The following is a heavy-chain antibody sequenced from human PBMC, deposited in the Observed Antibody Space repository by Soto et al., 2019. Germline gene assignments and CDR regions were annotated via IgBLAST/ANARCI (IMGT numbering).Heavy chain of an antibody. D-gene: IGHD4-17*01. CDR2: IYPSDSDT. CDR3: ARHGFYGDYSSNYFDP. J-gene: IGHJ5*02. V-gene: IGHV5-51*01. CDR1: GYSFTNYW. Sequence: PGESLKISCKGSGYSFTNYWIAWVRQMPGKGLEYMGIIYPSDSDTRYSPSFQGQVTISADKSISTAYLQWSSLKASDTAIYCCARHGFYGDYSSNYFDPWGQGTLVTVSS.